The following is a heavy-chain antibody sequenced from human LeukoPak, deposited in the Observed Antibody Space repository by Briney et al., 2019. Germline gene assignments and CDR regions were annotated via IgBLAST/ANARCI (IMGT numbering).Heavy chain of an antibody. CDR1: GGSISSSSYY. V-gene: IGHV4-39*01. CDR2: IYYSGST. Sequence: PSETLSLTCTVSGGSISSSSYYWGWIRQPPGKGLEWIGSIYYSGSTYYNPSLKSRVTISVATSKNQFSLKLSSVTAADTAVYYCARPRYGDLGGNFDYWGQGTLVTVSS. J-gene: IGHJ4*02. CDR3: ARPRYGDLGGNFDY. D-gene: IGHD4-17*01.